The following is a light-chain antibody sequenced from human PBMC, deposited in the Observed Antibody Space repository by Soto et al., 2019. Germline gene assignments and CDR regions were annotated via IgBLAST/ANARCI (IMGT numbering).Light chain of an antibody. CDR1: QRVSSY. J-gene: IGKJ4*01. Sequence: EIVLTQSPATLSLSPGERASLSCRASQRVSSYLAWYQQKPGQAPRLLIYNASNRAPGIPARFSGSGSGTDFTLTISSLEPEDFAVYYCQQRGSWPPLTFGGGTKVEIK. CDR3: QQRGSWPPLT. CDR2: NAS. V-gene: IGKV3-11*01.